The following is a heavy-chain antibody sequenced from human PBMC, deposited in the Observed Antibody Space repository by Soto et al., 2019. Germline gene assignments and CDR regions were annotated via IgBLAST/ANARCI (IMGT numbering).Heavy chain of an antibody. CDR3: ARDPPSPDHADYVVGYYDF. V-gene: IGHV3-33*01. CDR1: GFTLSDHG. J-gene: IGHJ4*02. D-gene: IGHD4-17*01. CDR2: IWYDGSNK. Sequence: QVQLVESGGGVVQPGRSLRLSCAASGFTLSDHGMHWVRQAPGKGLEWVAVIWYDGSNKYYADSVKGRLTISRNNSKNSLYLQTNSLRAEDTAVYYCARDPPSPDHADYVVGYYDFWGQGTRVTVSS.